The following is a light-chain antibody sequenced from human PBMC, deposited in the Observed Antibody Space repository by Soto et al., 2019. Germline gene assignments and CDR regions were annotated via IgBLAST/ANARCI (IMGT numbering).Light chain of an antibody. V-gene: IGKV1-5*01. J-gene: IGKJ2*01. CDR1: QSISSW. CDR3: QQYNSYPYT. Sequence: DIQMTQSPSTLSASVGDRVTITCRASQSISSWLAWYQQKPGKAPKLLIYDASSLESGVPSRFSGSGSGTEFTLTISGLQPDDVATYCCQQYNSYPYTLGQGTKLEIK. CDR2: DAS.